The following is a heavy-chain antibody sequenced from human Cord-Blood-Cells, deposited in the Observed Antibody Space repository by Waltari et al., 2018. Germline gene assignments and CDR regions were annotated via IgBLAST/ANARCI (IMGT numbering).Heavy chain of an antibody. D-gene: IGHD1-1*01. J-gene: IGHJ3*02. Sequence: QVQLVQSGAEVTKPGASVKVSCKASGYTFTGYSMHWVRQAPGQGLEWMGWINPNSGGTNYAQKFQGWVTMTRDTSISTAYMELSRLRSDDTAVHYCARTPNWAHDAFDIWGQGTMVTVSS. CDR1: GYTFTGYS. V-gene: IGHV1-2*04. CDR2: INPNSGGT. CDR3: ARTPNWAHDAFDI.